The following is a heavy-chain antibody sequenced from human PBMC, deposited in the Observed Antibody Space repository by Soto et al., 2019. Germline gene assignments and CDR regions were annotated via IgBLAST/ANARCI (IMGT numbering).Heavy chain of an antibody. CDR3: ARDLWGYCGTDCYPLDV. Sequence: XETLSLTCAVSGGSISSGGYSWSWIRQPPGKGLEWIGYMYNTGSTVYNPSFKSRVTISVDTSKNQFSLKLSSVTAADTAVYYCARDLWGYCGTDCYPLDVWGQGTTVTVSS. J-gene: IGHJ6*02. CDR2: MYNTGST. D-gene: IGHD2-21*02. V-gene: IGHV4-61*08. CDR1: GGSISSGGYS.